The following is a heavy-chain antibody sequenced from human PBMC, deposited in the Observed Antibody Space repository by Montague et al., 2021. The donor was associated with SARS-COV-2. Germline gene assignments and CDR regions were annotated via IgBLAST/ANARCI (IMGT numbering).Heavy chain of an antibody. V-gene: IGHV4-4*02. CDR2: IYHSGST. CDR1: GGSISSSNW. D-gene: IGHD4-17*01. Sequence: SETLSLTCAVPGGSISSSNWWSWVRQPPGRGLEWIGEIYHSGSTNYNPSLKSRVTISVDKSKNQFSLKLSSVTAADTAVYYCARERDDYGDSYYYYGMDVWGQGTTVTVSS. J-gene: IGHJ6*02. CDR3: ARERDDYGDSYYYYGMDV.